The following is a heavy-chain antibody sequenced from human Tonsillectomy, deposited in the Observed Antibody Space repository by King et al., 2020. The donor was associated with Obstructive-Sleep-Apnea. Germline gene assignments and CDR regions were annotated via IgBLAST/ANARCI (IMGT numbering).Heavy chain of an antibody. D-gene: IGHD5-18*01. J-gene: IGHJ6*02. CDR1: GYRFTSYW. CDR2: IDPSDSET. V-gene: IGHV5-10-1*03. Sequence: EVQLVESGAEVKKPGESLRISCKGAGYRFTSYWISWVRQMPGKGLEWMGRIDPSDSETNYSPSFQGHVTISADKSISTAYLQWSSLKASDTAMYSCARGYSYGFGNYGMDVWGQGTTVTVSS. CDR3: ARGYSYGFGNYGMDV.